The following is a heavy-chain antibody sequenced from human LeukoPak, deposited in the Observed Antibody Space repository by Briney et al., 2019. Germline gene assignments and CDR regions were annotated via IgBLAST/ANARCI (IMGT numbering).Heavy chain of an antibody. J-gene: IGHJ3*02. D-gene: IGHD6-19*01. Sequence: GRSLRLSCAASGFTFSSYAMHWVRQAPGKGLEWVAGISYDGSNKYYADSVKGRFTISRDNSENTLYLQMNSLRAEDTAVYYCARDLLYSSGRLGYAFDIWGQGTMVTVSS. CDR1: GFTFSSYA. CDR3: ARDLLYSSGRLGYAFDI. CDR2: ISYDGSNK. V-gene: IGHV3-30-3*01.